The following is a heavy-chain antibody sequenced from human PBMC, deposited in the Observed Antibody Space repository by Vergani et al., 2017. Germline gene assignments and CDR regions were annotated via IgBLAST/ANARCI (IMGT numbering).Heavy chain of an antibody. CDR1: GGSISSYY. D-gene: IGHD3-22*01. J-gene: IGHJ5*02. Sequence: QVQLQESGPGLVKPSETLSLTCTVSGGSISSYYWSWIRQPAGKGLEWIGRIYTSGSTNYNPSLKSRVTMSVDTSKNQFSLKLSSVTAADTAVYYCARDLVNTYYYDSSGYFVGWFDPWGQGTLVTVSS. CDR3: ARDLVNTYYYDSSGYFVGWFDP. V-gene: IGHV4-4*07. CDR2: IYTSGST.